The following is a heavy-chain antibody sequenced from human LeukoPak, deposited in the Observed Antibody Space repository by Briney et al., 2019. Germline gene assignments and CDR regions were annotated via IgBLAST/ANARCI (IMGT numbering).Heavy chain of an antibody. CDR1: GFTFSSYG. D-gene: IGHD2-2*02. CDR3: AKLDLYPNWFDP. V-gene: IGHV3-30*18. CDR2: ISYDGSNK. J-gene: IGHJ5*02. Sequence: PGGSLRLSCAASGFTFSSYGMHWVRQAPGKGLEWVAVISYDGSNKYYADSVKGRFTISRDNSKNTLYLQMNSLRAEDTAVYYCAKLDLYPNWFDPWGQGTLVTVSS.